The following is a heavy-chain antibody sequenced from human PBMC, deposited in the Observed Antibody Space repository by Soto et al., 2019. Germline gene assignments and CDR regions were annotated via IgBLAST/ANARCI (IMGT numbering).Heavy chain of an antibody. CDR3: ASSYGSGYRAFDY. CDR1: GDTFTFYS. V-gene: IGHV1-69*02. Sequence: SVKVSCKASGDTFTFYSINWVRQAPGLGLEWMGRINPILSMSNYAQRFQGRVTMTADKSTSTAYMELSSLRSEDTAIYYCASSYGSGYRAFDYWGQGALVTVSS. J-gene: IGHJ4*02. D-gene: IGHD3-10*01. CDR2: INPILSMS.